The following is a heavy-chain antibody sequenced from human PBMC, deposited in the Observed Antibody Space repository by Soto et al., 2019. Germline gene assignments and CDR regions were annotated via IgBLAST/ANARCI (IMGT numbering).Heavy chain of an antibody. V-gene: IGHV3-48*03. D-gene: IGHD2-8*02. CDR2: ISDSGTTV. Sequence: ELQLVESGGGLVQPGGSLTLSCAASGFIFSNYEVDWVRQAPGKGLEWISYISDSGTTVYYAASVRGRFTISRDDAKKSLYLQMNNLRAEDTAVYFCVKEYCTGVTCFDAFDLWGQGTMVTVSS. CDR3: VKEYCTGVTCFDAFDL. CDR1: GFIFSNYE. J-gene: IGHJ3*01.